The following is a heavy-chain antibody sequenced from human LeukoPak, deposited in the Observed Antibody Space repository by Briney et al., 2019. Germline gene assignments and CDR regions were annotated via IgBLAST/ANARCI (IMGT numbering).Heavy chain of an antibody. J-gene: IGHJ4*02. CDR1: GFTFSSFA. CDR2: ISYDGSKK. V-gene: IGHV3-30*04. CDR3: ASRPLYDSSGYYFDY. D-gene: IGHD3-22*01. Sequence: PGGSLRLSCAASGFTFSSFAMHWVRQAPGKGLEWVTLISYDGSKKYYADSVKGRFTISRDNSKDTLFLQMNSLRSEDTAVYYCASRPLYDSSGYYFDYWGQGTLVTVSS.